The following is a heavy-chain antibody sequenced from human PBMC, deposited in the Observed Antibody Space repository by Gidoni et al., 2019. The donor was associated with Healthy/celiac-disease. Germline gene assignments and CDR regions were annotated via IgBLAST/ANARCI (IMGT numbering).Heavy chain of an antibody. V-gene: IGHV3-49*04. CDR2: IRSKAYGGTT. J-gene: IGHJ6*02. CDR1: GFTFGDYA. D-gene: IGHD6-13*01. Sequence: EVQLVESGGGLVQPGRSLRLSCTASGFTFGDYAMSWVRQAPGKGLEWVGFIRSKAYGGTTEYAASVKGRFTISRDDSKSIAYLQMNSLKTEDTAVYYCTRVPAAGYYYYGMDVWGQGTTVTVSS. CDR3: TRVPAAGYYYYGMDV.